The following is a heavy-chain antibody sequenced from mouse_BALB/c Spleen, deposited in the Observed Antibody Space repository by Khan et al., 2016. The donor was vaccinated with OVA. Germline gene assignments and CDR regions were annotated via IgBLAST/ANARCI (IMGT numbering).Heavy chain of an antibody. D-gene: IGHD2-14*01. Sequence: QVQLQQSGAELVRPGASVKMSCKASGYTFTSYTMHWVKQRPGQGLEWIGYINPSSSYPNYNQKFKDKATLTADKSSSTAYMQLSSLSSEDSAVYDCTREGAYYRSDGWFAYWGQGTLVTVSA. V-gene: IGHV1-4*01. CDR1: GYTFTSYT. J-gene: IGHJ3*01. CDR3: TREGAYYRSDGWFAY. CDR2: INPSSSYP.